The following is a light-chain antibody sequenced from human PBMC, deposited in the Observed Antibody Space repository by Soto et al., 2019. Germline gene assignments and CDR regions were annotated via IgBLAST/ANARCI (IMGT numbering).Light chain of an antibody. CDR1: QSVSSN. CDR2: AAS. J-gene: IGKJ1*01. CDR3: QQYDVWPPWT. V-gene: IGKV3-15*01. Sequence: EIVMTQSPATLSVFPGERATLSCRASQSVSSNLAWYQQKPGQAPRLLIYAASSRATGVPARFSGSGSGTEFTLIISSLQSEDFALYYCQQYDVWPPWTFGQGTKVDIK.